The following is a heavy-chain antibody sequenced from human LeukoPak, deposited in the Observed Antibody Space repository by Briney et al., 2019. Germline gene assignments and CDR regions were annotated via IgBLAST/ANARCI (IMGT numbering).Heavy chain of an antibody. D-gene: IGHD3-10*01. CDR2: IRYDGSNK. CDR1: GFTFSSYG. J-gene: IGHJ3*02. CDR3: ARELGVRGVIPLDAFDI. V-gene: IGHV3-30*02. Sequence: GGSLRLSCAASGFTFSSYGMHWVRQAPDKGLEWVAFIRYDGSNKYYADSVKGRFTISRDNSKNTLYLQMNSLRAEDTAVYYCARELGVRGVIPLDAFDIWGQGTMVTVSS.